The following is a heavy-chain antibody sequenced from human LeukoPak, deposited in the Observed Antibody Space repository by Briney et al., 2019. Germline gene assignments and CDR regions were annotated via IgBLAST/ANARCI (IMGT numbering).Heavy chain of an antibody. CDR3: ARLPAAGRYYYYGMDV. CDR2: IYYSGST. J-gene: IGHJ6*02. D-gene: IGHD6-13*01. Sequence: SETLSLTCTVSGGSISSYYWSWIRQPPGKGLERMGYIYYSGSTNYNPSLKSRVTISVDTSKNQFSLKLSSVTAADTAVYYCARLPAAGRYYYYGMDVWGQGTTVTVSS. V-gene: IGHV4-59*08. CDR1: GGSISSYY.